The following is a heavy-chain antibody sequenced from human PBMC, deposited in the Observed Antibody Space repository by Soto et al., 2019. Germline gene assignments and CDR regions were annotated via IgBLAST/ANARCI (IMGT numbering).Heavy chain of an antibody. CDR3: ARDKAYVVY. CDR2: INTDNGDA. Sequence: APLKFSCKSCVETFPLYKMRWVRQATGQGLEWIGWINTDNGDAKYSQKFQGRVTITRDTSTPTVYMELSSLRSEDTAVYYCARDKAYVVYWGLGNLVTISS. J-gene: IGHJ4*02. V-gene: IGHV1-3*04. D-gene: IGHD3-16*01. CDR1: VETFPLYK.